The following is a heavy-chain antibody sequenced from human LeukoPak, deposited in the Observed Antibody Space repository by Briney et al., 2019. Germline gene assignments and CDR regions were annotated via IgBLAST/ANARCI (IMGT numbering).Heavy chain of an antibody. J-gene: IGHJ3*02. CDR2: INHSGST. Sequence: PSETLSLTCAVYGGSFSGYYWSWIRQPPGKGLEWIGEINHSGSTNYNPSLKSRVTISVDTSKNQFSLKLSSVTAADTAVYYCARGGRRWLQSHAFDTWGQGTMVTVSS. D-gene: IGHD5-24*01. CDR3: ARGGRRWLQSHAFDT. CDR1: GGSFSGYY. V-gene: IGHV4-34*01.